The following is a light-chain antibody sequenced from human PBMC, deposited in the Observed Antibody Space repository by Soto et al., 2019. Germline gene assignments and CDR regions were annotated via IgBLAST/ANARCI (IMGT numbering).Light chain of an antibody. Sequence: QSVMAQPRLVSGSPGQSVTISGTGTSSDVGGYTYVSWYHQHPRTAPKVIIYDATQRPSGVPDRFSGSKSGNAASLTISGLQAEDEADYYCCSCTGSHTKYVFGTGTKVTVL. J-gene: IGLJ1*01. V-gene: IGLV2-11*01. CDR2: DAT. CDR1: SSDVGGYTY. CDR3: CSCTGSHTKYV.